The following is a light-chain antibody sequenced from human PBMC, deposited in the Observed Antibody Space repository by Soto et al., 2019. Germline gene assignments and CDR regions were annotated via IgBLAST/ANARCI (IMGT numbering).Light chain of an antibody. CDR2: DAS. J-gene: IGKJ1*01. CDR3: QQYGFLST. V-gene: IGKV3-20*01. CDR1: QSVTSRH. Sequence: EIVLTQSPGTLSLSPGERATLSCRASQSVTSRHLAWYQQKPGQAPRLLIYDASTRATGIPDRFSGSGSGTDFILTISRLEPEDFAVYYCQQYGFLSTFGQGTKVEIK.